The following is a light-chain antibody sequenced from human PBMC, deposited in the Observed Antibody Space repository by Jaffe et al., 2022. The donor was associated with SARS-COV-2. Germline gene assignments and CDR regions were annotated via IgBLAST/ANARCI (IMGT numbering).Light chain of an antibody. J-gene: IGKJ4*01. CDR1: QSVSSSY. CDR2: GAS. Sequence: EIVMTQSPATLSVSPGERATLSCRASQSVSSSYLAWYQQKPGQAPRLLIYGASTRATGIPARFSGSGSGTEFTLTISSLQSEDFALYYCQQYDSWPLTFGGGTKVEIK. V-gene: IGKV3-15*01. CDR3: QQYDSWPLT.